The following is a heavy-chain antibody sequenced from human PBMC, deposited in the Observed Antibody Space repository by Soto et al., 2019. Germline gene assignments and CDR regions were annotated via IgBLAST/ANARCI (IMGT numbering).Heavy chain of an antibody. CDR2: TDSDGRRT. CDR1: GFTFSNYW. Sequence: EVQLVESGGDLVQSGGSLRLSCAASGFTFSNYWMHWVRQAPGKGLMWVSRTDSDGRRTSYADSVKGRFTISKDNAKNTLYLEMNSLRVEDTAVYYCVRDGSGHLPIDYWGQGTLVTVAS. D-gene: IGHD3-10*01. CDR3: VRDGSGHLPIDY. J-gene: IGHJ4*02. V-gene: IGHV3-74*01.